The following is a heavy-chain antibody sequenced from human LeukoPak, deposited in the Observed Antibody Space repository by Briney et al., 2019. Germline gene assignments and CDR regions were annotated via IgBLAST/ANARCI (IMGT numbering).Heavy chain of an antibody. Sequence: GASVKVSCKASGYTFTSYAMNWVRQAPGQGLEWMGWINPNSGGTNYAQKFQGRVTMTRDTSISTAYMELSRLRSDDTAVYYCARWRSSGRLNYYYYYMDVWGKGTTVTVSS. CDR3: ARWRSSGRLNYYYYYMDV. CDR2: INPNSGGT. J-gene: IGHJ6*03. CDR1: GYTFTSYA. D-gene: IGHD6-19*01. V-gene: IGHV1-2*02.